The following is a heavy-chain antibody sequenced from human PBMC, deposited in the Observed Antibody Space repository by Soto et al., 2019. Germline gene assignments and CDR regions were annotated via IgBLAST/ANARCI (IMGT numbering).Heavy chain of an antibody. Sequence: EVQLVESGGGLVQPGGSLRLSCVASGFTFRSYEVNWVRQAPGKGLKWVSYISSSGGVTYYADSVKGRFTISRDNAKNSLYLQMNSLRVEDTAVYYCARVLNWGRRNGMDVWGQGTTVTVAS. V-gene: IGHV3-48*03. CDR2: ISSSGGVT. CDR1: GFTFRSYE. CDR3: ARVLNWGRRNGMDV. J-gene: IGHJ6*02. D-gene: IGHD3-16*01.